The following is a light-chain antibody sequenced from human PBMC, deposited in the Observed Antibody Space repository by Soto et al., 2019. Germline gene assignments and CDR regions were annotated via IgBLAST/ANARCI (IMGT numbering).Light chain of an antibody. Sequence: QSALTQPASVSGSPGQSITISCTGTSGDFGGYDFVSWYQQHPGKAPKLMIYDVTKRPSGVSNRFSGSKSGNTASLTISGLQAEDETDYYCCSFAGDFTWVFGGGTKLTVL. V-gene: IGLV2-23*02. CDR2: DVT. J-gene: IGLJ3*02. CDR1: SGDFGGYDF. CDR3: CSFAGDFTWV.